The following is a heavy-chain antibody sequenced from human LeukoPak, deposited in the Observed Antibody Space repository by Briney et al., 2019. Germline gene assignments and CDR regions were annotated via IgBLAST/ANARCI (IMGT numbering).Heavy chain of an antibody. CDR1: GGSISSYY. D-gene: IGHD3-10*01. CDR3: ARGTGSGSYGDYYYGMDV. V-gene: IGHV4-34*01. CDR2: INHSGST. J-gene: IGHJ6*02. Sequence: SETLSLTCTVSGGSISSYYWSWIRQPPGKGLEWIGEINHSGSTNYNPSLKSRVTISVDTSKNQFSLKLSSVTAADTAVYYCARGTGSGSYGDYYYGMDVWGQGTTVTVSS.